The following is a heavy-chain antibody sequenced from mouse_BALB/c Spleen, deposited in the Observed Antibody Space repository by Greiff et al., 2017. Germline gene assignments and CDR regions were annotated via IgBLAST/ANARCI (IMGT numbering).Heavy chain of an antibody. J-gene: IGHJ3*01. CDR2: INPGSGGT. D-gene: IGHD2-1*01. CDR1: GYAFTNYL. CDR3: ARPLYGNYFAY. V-gene: IGHV1-54*01. Sequence: VQLQQSGAELVRPGTSVKVSCKASGYAFTNYLIEWVKQRPGQGLEWIGVINPGSGGTNYNEKFKGKATLTADKSSSTAYMQLSSLTSDDSAVYFCARPLYGNYFAYWGQGTLVTVSA.